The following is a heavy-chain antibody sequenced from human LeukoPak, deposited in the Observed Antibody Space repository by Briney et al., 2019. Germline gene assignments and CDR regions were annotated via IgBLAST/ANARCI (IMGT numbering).Heavy chain of an antibody. D-gene: IGHD1-7*01. CDR3: ARDSYGIPGTLGP. CDR1: GFTISDYY. J-gene: IGHJ5*02. CDR2: ISNSGSVI. V-gene: IGHV3-11*01. Sequence: PGGSLRLSCAASGFTISDYYMSWIRQAPGKGLEWVAYISNSGSVIFYADPVKGRFTISRDNGKNSLYLQMNSLRAEDTAVYYCARDSYGIPGTLGPWGQGTLVTVSS.